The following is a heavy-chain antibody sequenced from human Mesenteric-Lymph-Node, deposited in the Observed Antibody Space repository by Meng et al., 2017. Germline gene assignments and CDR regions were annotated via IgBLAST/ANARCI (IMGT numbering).Heavy chain of an antibody. CDR2: IYYSGST. CDR3: ARGPRTRYGDYVY. Sequence: QLQLPELGPGLVRPSATLSLTCTVSGGSVSSGSYYWSWIRQPPGKGLEWIGYIYYSGSTNYNPSLKSRVTISVDTSKNQFSLKLSSVTAADTAVYYCARGPRTRYGDYVYWGQGTLVTVSS. D-gene: IGHD4-17*01. J-gene: IGHJ4*02. V-gene: IGHV4-61*01. CDR1: GGSVSSGSYY.